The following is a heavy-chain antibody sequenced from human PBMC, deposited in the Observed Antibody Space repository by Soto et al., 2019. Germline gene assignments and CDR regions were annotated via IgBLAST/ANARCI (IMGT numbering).Heavy chain of an antibody. D-gene: IGHD3-10*01. Sequence: ASVKVSCKASGGTFSSYAISWVRQAPGQGLEWMGGIIPIFGTANYAQKFQGRVTITADESTGTAYMELSSLRSEDTAVYYCARLYGSGSYIDYWGQGTLVTVSS. CDR1: GGTFSSYA. V-gene: IGHV1-69*13. CDR3: ARLYGSGSYIDY. J-gene: IGHJ4*02. CDR2: IIPIFGTA.